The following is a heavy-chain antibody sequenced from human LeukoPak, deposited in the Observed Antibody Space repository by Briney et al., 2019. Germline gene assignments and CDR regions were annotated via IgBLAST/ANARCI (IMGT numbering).Heavy chain of an antibody. V-gene: IGHV4-34*01. CDR3: ARDVTMPGGGVYFDY. J-gene: IGHJ4*02. Sequence: SETLSLTCAVYGGSFSGYYWSWIRQPPGKGLEWIGEINHSGSTNYNPSLKSRVTMSVDTSKNQFSLKLSSVTAADTAVYYCARDVTMPGGGVYFDYWGQGTLVTVSS. CDR2: INHSGST. CDR1: GGSFSGYY. D-gene: IGHD3-10*01.